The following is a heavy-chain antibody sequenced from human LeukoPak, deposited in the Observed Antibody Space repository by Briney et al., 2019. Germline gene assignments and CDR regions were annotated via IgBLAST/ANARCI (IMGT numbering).Heavy chain of an antibody. CDR2: ISSSSSYI. Sequence: GGSLRLSCAASGFTFSSYSMNWVRQAPGKGLEWVSSISSSSSYIYHADSVKGRFTISRDNAKNSLYLQMNSLRAEDTAVYYCASPGPDYYDSTAYYTRYFQHWGQGTLVTVSS. D-gene: IGHD3-22*01. J-gene: IGHJ1*01. V-gene: IGHV3-21*01. CDR3: ASPGPDYYDSTAYYTRYFQH. CDR1: GFTFSSYS.